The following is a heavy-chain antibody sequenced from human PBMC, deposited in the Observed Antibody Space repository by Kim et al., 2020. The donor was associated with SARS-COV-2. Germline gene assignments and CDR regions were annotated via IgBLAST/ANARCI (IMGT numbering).Heavy chain of an antibody. CDR1: GGSISSYY. Sequence: SETLSLTCTVSGGSISSYYWSWIRQPPGKGLEWIGYIYYSGSTNYNPSLKSRVTISVDTSKNQFSLKLSSVTAADTAVYYCARDGRDVGSSGYGGTDLTYYYGMDVWGQGTTVTVSS. CDR2: IYYSGST. V-gene: IGHV4-59*01. J-gene: IGHJ6*02. D-gene: IGHD3-22*01. CDR3: ARDGRDVGSSGYGGTDLTYYYGMDV.